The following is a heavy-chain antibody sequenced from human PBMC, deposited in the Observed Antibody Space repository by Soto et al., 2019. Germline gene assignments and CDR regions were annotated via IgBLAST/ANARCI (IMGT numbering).Heavy chain of an antibody. J-gene: IGHJ3*01. CDR2: IYYSGST. CDR1: GGFISSYY. V-gene: IGHV4-59*01. CDR3: ARVWGGAFDF. D-gene: IGHD3-10*01. Sequence: SETLSLTCTGSGGFISSYYWSWIRQPPGKGLEWIGYIYYSGSTNYNPSLKSRVTISVDTSKNQFSLKLSSVTAADTAVYYCARVWGGAFDFWGQGTLVTVSS.